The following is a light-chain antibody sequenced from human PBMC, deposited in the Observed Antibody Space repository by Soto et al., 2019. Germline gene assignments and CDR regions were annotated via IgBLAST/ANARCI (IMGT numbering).Light chain of an antibody. J-gene: IGLJ2*01. CDR3: GAWDSSLSAVV. CDR2: DNN. V-gene: IGLV1-51*01. Sequence: QSVLTQPPSVSAAPGQKGTISCSGGSFNIGNNYVSWYQQLPGTAPKLLIYDNNKRPSGIPDRFSGSKSGTSATLGITGLQTGDEADYYCGAWDSSLSAVVFGGVTQLTVL. CDR1: SFNIGNNY.